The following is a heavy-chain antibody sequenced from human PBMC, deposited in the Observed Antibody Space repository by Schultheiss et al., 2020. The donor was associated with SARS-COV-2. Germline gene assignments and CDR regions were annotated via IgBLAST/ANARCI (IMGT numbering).Heavy chain of an antibody. CDR2: ISSSSSYI. D-gene: IGHD3-3*01. Sequence: GESLKISCAASGFTFSDYYMSWIRQAPGKGLEWVSSISSSSSYIYYADSVNGRFTISRDNSKNTLYLQMNSLRAEDTAVYYCAGDRVTLFVGYMDVWGKGTTVTVSS. V-gene: IGHV3-11*06. CDR1: GFTFSDYY. J-gene: IGHJ6*03. CDR3: AGDRVTLFVGYMDV.